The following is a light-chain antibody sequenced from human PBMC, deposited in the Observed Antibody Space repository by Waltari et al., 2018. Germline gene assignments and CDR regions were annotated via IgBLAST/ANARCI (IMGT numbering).Light chain of an antibody. CDR3: QQSYRTPELT. CDR1: QNISIY. V-gene: IGKV1-39*01. CDR2: GAS. J-gene: IGKJ4*01. Sequence: DIQMTQSPSSLSASVGDRVTITCRASQNISIYLNWYQQKPGKAPKVMIYGASSLQNGVPSRFSGSGSGTDFTINIGSLQPEDFAIYYCQQSYRTPELTFGGGTRVEI.